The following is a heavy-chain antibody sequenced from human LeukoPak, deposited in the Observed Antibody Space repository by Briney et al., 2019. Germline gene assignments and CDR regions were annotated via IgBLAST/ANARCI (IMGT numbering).Heavy chain of an antibody. D-gene: IGHD3-22*01. J-gene: IGHJ4*02. CDR1: GFIVSSTY. Sequence: GGSLRLSCAASGFIVSSTYMSWVRQAPGKGLEWVSVLYSGGNTYYADSVKGRFTISRDNSKNTLYLQMSSLRAEDTAVYYCARDLRGAYYYDSSGYFYYFDCWGQGTLVTVSS. V-gene: IGHV3-53*01. CDR3: ARDLRGAYYYDSSGYFYYFDC. CDR2: LYSGGNT.